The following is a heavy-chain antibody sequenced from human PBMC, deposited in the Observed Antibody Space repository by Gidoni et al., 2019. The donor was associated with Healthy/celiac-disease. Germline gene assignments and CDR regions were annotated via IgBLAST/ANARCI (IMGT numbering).Heavy chain of an antibody. D-gene: IGHD6-19*01. CDR2: ISGSGVST. Sequence: EVQLLESGGGLVQPGGSLRLSCAASGFTFSSYAMSWVRQAPGKGLEWVSAISGSGVSTYYADSVKGRFTISRDNSKNTLYLQMNSLRAEDTAVYYCAKDLQRSSGWYGEGGDNWFDPWGQGTLVTVSS. CDR3: AKDLQRSSGWYGEGGDNWFDP. V-gene: IGHV3-23*01. J-gene: IGHJ5*02. CDR1: GFTFSSYA.